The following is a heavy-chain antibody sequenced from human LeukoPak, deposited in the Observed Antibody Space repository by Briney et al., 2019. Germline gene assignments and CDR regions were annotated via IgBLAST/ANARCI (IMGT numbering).Heavy chain of an antibody. J-gene: IGHJ4*02. D-gene: IGHD6-19*01. CDR3: ATLVIAVAGGSGDY. V-gene: IGHV1-2*02. CDR1: GYTFTGYY. Sequence: GASVKVSCKASGYTFTGYYMHWVRQAPGQGLEWMGWINPNSGGTNYAQKFQGRVTMTRETSISTGYMELSRLRSDDTAVYYCATLVIAVAGGSGDYWGQGTLVTVSS. CDR2: INPNSGGT.